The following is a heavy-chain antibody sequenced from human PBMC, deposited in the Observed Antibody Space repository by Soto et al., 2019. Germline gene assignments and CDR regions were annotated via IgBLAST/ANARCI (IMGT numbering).Heavy chain of an antibody. CDR1: GFTFSSYA. CDR3: AKPLYYDFWSGYYRYYYYMDV. V-gene: IGHV3-23*01. CDR2: ISGSGGST. Sequence: EVQLLESGGGLVQPGGSLRLSCAASGFTFSSYAMSWVRQAPGKGLEWVSAISGSGGSTYYADSVKGRFTISRDNSKNTLYLQMNSLRAEDTVVYYCAKPLYYDFWSGYYRYYYYMDVWCKGPTVTVSS. J-gene: IGHJ6*03. D-gene: IGHD3-3*01.